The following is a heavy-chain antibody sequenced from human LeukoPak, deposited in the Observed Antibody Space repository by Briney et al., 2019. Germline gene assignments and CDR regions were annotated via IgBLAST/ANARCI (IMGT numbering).Heavy chain of an antibody. V-gene: IGHV3-9*01. CDR3: ANDMNSYGSGSSYNPWGPFDS. Sequence: GGSLRLSCAAAGFTFDNYAMHWVRQAPGQGLEWVSGIAWNSGNTGFADSVNGRFTISRDNAENYLYLQMNSLTPEDTAFYFCANDMNSYGSGSSYNPWGPFDSWGQGTLVTVSS. CDR2: IAWNSGNT. J-gene: IGHJ4*02. CDR1: GFTFDNYA. D-gene: IGHD3-10*01.